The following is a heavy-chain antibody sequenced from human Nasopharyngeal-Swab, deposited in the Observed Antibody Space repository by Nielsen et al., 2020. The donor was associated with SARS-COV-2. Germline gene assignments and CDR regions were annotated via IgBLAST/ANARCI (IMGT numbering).Heavy chain of an antibody. CDR2: ISGSGGST. J-gene: IGHJ3*02. V-gene: IGHV3-23*01. CDR1: GFTFSSYA. CDR3: ANEQQLVLAFDI. Sequence: GRSLRLSCAASGFTFSSYAMSWVRQAPGKGLEWVSAISGSGGSTYYADSVKGRFTISRDNSKNTLYLQMNSLRAEDTAVYYCANEQQLVLAFDIWGQGTMVTVSS. D-gene: IGHD6-13*01.